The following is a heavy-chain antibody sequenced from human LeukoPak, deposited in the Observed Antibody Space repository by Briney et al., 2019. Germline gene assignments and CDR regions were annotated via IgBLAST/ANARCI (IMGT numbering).Heavy chain of an antibody. CDR3: ARDSNYDFWSGYPDY. J-gene: IGHJ4*02. D-gene: IGHD3-3*01. CDR2: ISGSGGST. Sequence: GGSLRLSCAASGFTFSSYAMSRVRQAPGKGLEWVSAISGSGGSTYYADSVKGRFTISRDNSKNTLYLQMNSLRAEDTAVYYCARDSNYDFWSGYPDYWGQGTLVTVSS. CDR1: GFTFSSYA. V-gene: IGHV3-23*01.